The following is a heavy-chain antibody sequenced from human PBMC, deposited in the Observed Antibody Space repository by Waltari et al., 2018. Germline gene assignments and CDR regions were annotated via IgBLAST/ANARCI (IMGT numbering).Heavy chain of an antibody. CDR2: INPNSGGT. D-gene: IGHD6-13*01. CDR3: AREPPAPVGYRDAFDI. Sequence: QVQLVQSGAEVKKPGASVKVSCKASGYTFTGYYMPWVRQAPGQGLEWMGRINPNSGGTNYAQKFQGRVTMTRDTSISTAYMELSRLRSDDTAVYYCAREPPAPVGYRDAFDIWGQGTMVTVSS. CDR1: GYTFTGYY. V-gene: IGHV1-2*06. J-gene: IGHJ3*02.